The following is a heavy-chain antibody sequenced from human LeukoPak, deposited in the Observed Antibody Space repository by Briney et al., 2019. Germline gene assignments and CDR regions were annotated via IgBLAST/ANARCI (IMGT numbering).Heavy chain of an antibody. CDR3: ASLPETYSSGLYTVDY. Sequence: SVKVSCKASGGTLSSYVINWVRQAPGQGLVWMGGIIPLFGTPNYAQRFQGRLTITADESTNTVYMELSSLRFDDTAVYYCASLPETYSSGLYTVDYWGQGTLLTVSS. D-gene: IGHD6-19*01. CDR2: IIPLFGTP. J-gene: IGHJ4*02. CDR1: GGTLSSYV. V-gene: IGHV1-69*01.